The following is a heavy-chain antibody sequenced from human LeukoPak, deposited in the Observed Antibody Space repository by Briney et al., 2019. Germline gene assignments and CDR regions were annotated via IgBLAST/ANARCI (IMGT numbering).Heavy chain of an antibody. CDR3: ARDPADYDFWSGYWGTNWFDP. Sequence: ASVKVSCKASGYTFTSYYMHWVRQAPGQGPEWMGIINPSGGSTSYAQKFQGRVTMTRDTSTSTVYMELSSLRSEDTAVYYCARDPADYDFWSGYWGTNWFDPWGQGTLVTVSS. V-gene: IGHV1-46*01. CDR1: GYTFTSYY. J-gene: IGHJ5*02. CDR2: INPSGGST. D-gene: IGHD3-3*01.